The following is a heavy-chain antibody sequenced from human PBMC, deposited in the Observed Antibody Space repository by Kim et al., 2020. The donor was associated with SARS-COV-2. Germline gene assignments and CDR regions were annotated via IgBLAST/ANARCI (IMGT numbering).Heavy chain of an antibody. Sequence: GGSLRLSCAASGFTFSSFEMNWVRQAPGKGLEWVSYISSSGGTVYYADSVRGRFTISRDNAKNSLFLQMSSLRAEDTAVYYCARDLWFWSGYYPSLSWGHGTLVTVSS. V-gene: IGHV3-48*03. CDR2: ISSSGGTV. CDR1: GFTFSSFE. CDR3: ARDLWFWSGYYPSLS. J-gene: IGHJ5*01. D-gene: IGHD3-3*01.